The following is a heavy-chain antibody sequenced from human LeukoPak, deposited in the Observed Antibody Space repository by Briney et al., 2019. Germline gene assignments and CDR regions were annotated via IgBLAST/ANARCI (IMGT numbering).Heavy chain of an antibody. CDR3: ARGGETKLTY. Sequence: GGSLRLSCAAAGFTFSSYQMSWVRQAPGKGLERVANIKEDGNERYHLDSVKGRFTISRDNAKNSLYLQMNSLRAEDTAVYYCARGGETKLTYWGQGTLVTVSS. D-gene: IGHD4-11*01. J-gene: IGHJ4*02. V-gene: IGHV3-7*01. CDR1: GFTFSSYQ. CDR2: IKEDGNER.